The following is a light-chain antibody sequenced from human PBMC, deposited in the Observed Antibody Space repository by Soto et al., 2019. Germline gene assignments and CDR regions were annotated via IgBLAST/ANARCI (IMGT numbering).Light chain of an antibody. J-gene: IGKJ4*01. Sequence: EIVLTQFPATLSLSPGEGATLSCRASQSVSSYLAWYQQNRGQAPRLLIYDSSNRATGIPARFSGRGSGTDFSLTISSLKPEDFAVYYCQQRSSWPLTFGGGTKVDIK. V-gene: IGKV3-11*01. CDR3: QQRSSWPLT. CDR1: QSVSSY. CDR2: DSS.